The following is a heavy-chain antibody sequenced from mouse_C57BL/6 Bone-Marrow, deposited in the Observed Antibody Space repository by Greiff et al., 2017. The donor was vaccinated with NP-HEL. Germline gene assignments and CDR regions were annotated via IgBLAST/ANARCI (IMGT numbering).Heavy chain of an antibody. J-gene: IGHJ1*03. Sequence: QVQLQQPGTELVKPGASVKLSCKASGYTFTSYWMHWVKQRPGQGLEWIGNINPSNGGTNYIEKFKSKATLTVDKSSSTAYMQLSSLTSEDSAVYYCAREGGEGWYFDVWGTGTTVTVSS. V-gene: IGHV1-53*01. CDR1: GYTFTSYW. CDR2: INPSNGGT. CDR3: AREGGEGWYFDV.